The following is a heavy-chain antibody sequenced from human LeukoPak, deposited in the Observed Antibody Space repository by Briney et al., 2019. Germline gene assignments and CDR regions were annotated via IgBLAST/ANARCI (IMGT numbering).Heavy chain of an antibody. CDR1: GFTFSSYW. CDR2: INSDGSST. Sequence: GGSLRLSCAASGFTFSSYWMHWVRQAPGKGLVWVSRINSDGSSTSYADSVKGRFTISRDNAKNTLYLQMNSLRAEDTAVYYCARRSDSSWPFYYYYGMDVWGQGTTVTVSS. J-gene: IGHJ6*02. CDR3: ARRSDSSWPFYYYYGMDV. V-gene: IGHV3-74*01. D-gene: IGHD6-13*01.